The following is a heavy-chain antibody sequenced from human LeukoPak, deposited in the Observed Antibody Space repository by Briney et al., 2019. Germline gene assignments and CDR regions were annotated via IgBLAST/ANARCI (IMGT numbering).Heavy chain of an antibody. J-gene: IGHJ4*02. D-gene: IGHD2-2*01. CDR1: GYTFTTYD. CDR3: ASIDHGDIVVVPAAPFHDY. CDR2: MNPNSGNT. Sequence: GASVKVSCKASGYTFTTYDINWVRQATGQGLEWMGWMNPNSGNTGYAQKFQGRVTMTRDTSISTAYMELSRLRSDDTAVYYCASIDHGDIVVVPAAPFHDYWGQGTLVTVSS. V-gene: IGHV1-8*01.